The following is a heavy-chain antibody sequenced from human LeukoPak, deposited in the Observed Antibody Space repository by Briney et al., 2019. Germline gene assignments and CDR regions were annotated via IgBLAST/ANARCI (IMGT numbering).Heavy chain of an antibody. V-gene: IGHV3-7*05. CDR1: GFSFCDSW. Sequence: GSLRLSCAASGFSFCDSWMTWVRQAPGKGLEWVANIEQYGSEKNYVDSVKGRFTISRDNAKSSLYLQMSGLRAEDTAVYYCARDPYSSSWSYGMDVWGQGTTVTVSS. J-gene: IGHJ6*02. CDR2: IEQYGSEK. D-gene: IGHD6-13*01. CDR3: ARDPYSSSWSYGMDV.